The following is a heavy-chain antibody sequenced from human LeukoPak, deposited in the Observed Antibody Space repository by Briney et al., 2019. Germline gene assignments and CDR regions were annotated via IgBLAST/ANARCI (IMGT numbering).Heavy chain of an antibody. CDR3: ARVDSLVVAGFFDY. J-gene: IGHJ4*02. D-gene: IGHD6-19*01. CDR2: INPNSGGT. V-gene: IGHV1-2*02. CDR1: GYTFTGCY. Sequence: ASVKVSCKASGYTFTGCYMHWVRQAPGQGLEWMGWINPNSGGTNYAQKFQGRVTMTRDTSISTAYMELSRLRSDDTAVYYCARVDSLVVAGFFDYWGQGTLVTVSS.